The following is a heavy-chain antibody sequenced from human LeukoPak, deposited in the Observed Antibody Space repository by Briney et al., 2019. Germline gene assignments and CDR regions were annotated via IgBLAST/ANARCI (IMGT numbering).Heavy chain of an antibody. CDR1: GYSFTSYW. CDR3: ARDYYYESSGYPDY. J-gene: IGHJ4*01. Sequence: GESLKISCKGSGYSFTSYWIGWVRQAPGKGLEWVSSISSSSSYIYYADSVKGRFTISRDNAKKSLYLQMNSLRVEDTAVYYCARDYYYESSGYPDYWGQGTLVTVSS. D-gene: IGHD3-22*01. CDR2: ISSSSSYI. V-gene: IGHV3-21*01.